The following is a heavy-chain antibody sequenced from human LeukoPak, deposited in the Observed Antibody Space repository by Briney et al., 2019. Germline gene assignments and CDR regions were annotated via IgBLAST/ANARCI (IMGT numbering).Heavy chain of an antibody. CDR1: GFTFGSYG. CDR3: AKNGDRGAYCSGGSCYPYYYYYIDV. V-gene: IGHV3-23*01. J-gene: IGHJ6*03. D-gene: IGHD2-15*01. Sequence: PGGSLRLSCAASGFTFGSYGMSWVRQAPGKGLEWVSAISATGGTTYYADSVKGRFTISRDNSKNTLYLQMNSLRAEDTAIYYCAKNGDRGAYCSGGSCYPYYYYYIDVWGKGTTVTISS. CDR2: ISATGGTT.